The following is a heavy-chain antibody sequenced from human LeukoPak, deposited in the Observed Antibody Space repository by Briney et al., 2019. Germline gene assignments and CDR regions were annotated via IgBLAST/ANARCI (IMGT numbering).Heavy chain of an antibody. Sequence: GGTLRLTCAASGFTFSSYDMSWVRQAPGKGLEWVSGISGSGGSTYYADSVKGRFTISRDNPKNTLYLQMNSLRAEDTAVYYCAKSAGFYYYYMDVWGKGTTVTVSS. V-gene: IGHV3-23*01. CDR2: ISGSGGST. J-gene: IGHJ6*03. CDR3: AKSAGFYYYYMDV. CDR1: GFTFSSYD. D-gene: IGHD6-13*01.